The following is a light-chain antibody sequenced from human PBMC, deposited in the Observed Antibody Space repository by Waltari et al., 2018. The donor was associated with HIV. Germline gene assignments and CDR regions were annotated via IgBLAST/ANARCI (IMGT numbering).Light chain of an antibody. CDR3: ASWDDRLSAIV. Sequence: QSVLTQPPSASGTPGQRVTMTCSGSSYNIGSNFVSWYKQVPGTAPKLLVFRSKWRPSGVPNRFAGSKSDTAASLAISDLRSDDEADYYCASWDDRLSAIVFGGGTKLTVL. CDR2: RSK. J-gene: IGLJ3*02. V-gene: IGLV1-47*01. CDR1: SYNIGSNF.